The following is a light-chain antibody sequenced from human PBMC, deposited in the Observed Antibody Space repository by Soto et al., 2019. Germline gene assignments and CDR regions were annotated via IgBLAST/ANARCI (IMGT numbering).Light chain of an antibody. CDR2: GAS. CDR1: QSLTSNY. Sequence: EIVLTQSPGTLSLSPGESATLSCRASQSLTSNYLAWYQQKPGQAPRLLIFGASSRATGIPDRFSGSGSGSDFTLTISRLEPEDFAVYYCQHYETSPPSYTFGQGTKLEIK. CDR3: QHYETSPPSYT. V-gene: IGKV3-20*01. J-gene: IGKJ2*01.